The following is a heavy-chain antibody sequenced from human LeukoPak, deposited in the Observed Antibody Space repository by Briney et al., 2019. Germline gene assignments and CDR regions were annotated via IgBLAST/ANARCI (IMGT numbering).Heavy chain of an antibody. Sequence: GGSLRLSCAASGFTFSSYDMHWVRQATGKGLEWVSGIGTAGDIYYPGSVKGRFTISRENAKNSLYLQVNSLRAGDTAVYYCARDGYCSGGSCYRYFQHWGQGTLVTVSS. CDR1: GFTFSSYD. D-gene: IGHD2-15*01. CDR2: IGTAGDI. V-gene: IGHV3-13*01. J-gene: IGHJ1*01. CDR3: ARDGYCSGGSCYRYFQH.